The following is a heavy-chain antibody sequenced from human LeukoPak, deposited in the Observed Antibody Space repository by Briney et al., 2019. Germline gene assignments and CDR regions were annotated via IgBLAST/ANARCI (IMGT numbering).Heavy chain of an antibody. CDR1: GFTFSSYS. J-gene: IGHJ6*04. D-gene: IGHD1-1*01. CDR3: AKRAKWNDVPGEEGKDG. V-gene: IGHV3-21*01. CDR2: ISSSSSYI. Sequence: GGSLRRSCAASGFTFSSYSMNWVRQAPGKGLEWVSSISSSSSYIYYADSVKGRFTISRDNAKNSLYLQMNSLRAEDTVVNYCAKRAKWNDVPGEEGKDGLGKGTTVTVSS.